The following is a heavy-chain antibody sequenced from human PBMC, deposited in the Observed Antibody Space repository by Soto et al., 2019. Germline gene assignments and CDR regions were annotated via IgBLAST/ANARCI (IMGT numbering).Heavy chain of an antibody. J-gene: IGHJ5*02. CDR3: ARRVSRHCTNGVCYKGLWFDP. D-gene: IGHD2-8*01. Sequence: SETLSLTCTVSGGSISSSSYYWGWIRQPPGKGLEWIGSIYYSGSTYYNPSLKSRVTISIDTSKNQFSLKLSSVTAADTAVYYCARRVSRHCTNGVCYKGLWFDPWVQGTLVT. CDR2: IYYSGST. V-gene: IGHV4-39*01. CDR1: GGSISSSSYY.